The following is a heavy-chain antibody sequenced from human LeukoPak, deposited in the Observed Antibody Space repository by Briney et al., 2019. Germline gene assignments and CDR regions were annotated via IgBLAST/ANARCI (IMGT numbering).Heavy chain of an antibody. Sequence: KPSETLSLTCAVYGRSFSGYYWSWIRQPPGKGLEWIGEINHSGSTNYNPSLKSRVTISVDTSKNQFSLKLSSVTAADTAVYYCARDTYSNYRAYYFDYWGQGTLVTVSS. D-gene: IGHD4-11*01. CDR1: GRSFSGYY. V-gene: IGHV4-34*01. CDR3: ARDTYSNYRAYYFDY. CDR2: INHSGST. J-gene: IGHJ4*02.